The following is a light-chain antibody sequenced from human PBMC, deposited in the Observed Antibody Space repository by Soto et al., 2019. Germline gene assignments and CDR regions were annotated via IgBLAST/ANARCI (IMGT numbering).Light chain of an antibody. CDR2: DAS. CDR1: QSVSSY. CDR3: QQRSDWPST. J-gene: IGKJ4*01. V-gene: IGKV3-11*01. Sequence: IVLTQSPATLSLSPGERATLSCRASQSVSSYLAWYQQKPGQAPRLLIYDASNRATGIPARFSGSGSGTDFTLTISSLEPDDFAVYYGQQRSDWPSTFGGGTKVQIK.